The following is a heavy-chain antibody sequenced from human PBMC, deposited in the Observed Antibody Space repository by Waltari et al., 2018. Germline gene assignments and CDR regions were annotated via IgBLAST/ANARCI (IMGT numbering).Heavy chain of an antibody. CDR3: ARDSHPSVLWFGELLRFDA. CDR1: GYTFTGYY. V-gene: IGHV1-2*02. CDR2: INPNSGGT. Sequence: QVQLVQSGAEVKKPGASVKVSCKASGYTFTGYYMHWVRQAPGQGLDWMGWINPNSGGTNYAQKFQGRVTMTMDTSISTAYMELSRLRSDDTAVYYCARDSHPSVLWFGELLRFDAWGQGTLVIVSS. D-gene: IGHD3-10*01. J-gene: IGHJ5*02.